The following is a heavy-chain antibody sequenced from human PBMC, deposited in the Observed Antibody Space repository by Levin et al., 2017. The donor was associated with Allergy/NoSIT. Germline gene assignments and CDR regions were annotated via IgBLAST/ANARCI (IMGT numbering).Heavy chain of an antibody. D-gene: IGHD3/OR15-3a*01. Sequence: GGSLRLSCAASGFTFSSQAMSWVRQAPGRGLEWVSVIGGGYNTYYADSVKGRFTISRDNSKNTLYLQMSSLRAEDTAIYYCAKYGGPWTNSGWFDSWGQGTLVTVSS. CDR3: AKYGGPWTNSGWFDS. J-gene: IGHJ5*01. V-gene: IGHV3-23*01. CDR1: GFTFSSQA. CDR2: IGGGYNT.